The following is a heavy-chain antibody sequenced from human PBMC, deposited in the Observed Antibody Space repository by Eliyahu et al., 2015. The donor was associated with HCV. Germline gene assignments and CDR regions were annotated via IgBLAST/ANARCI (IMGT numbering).Heavy chain of an antibody. Sequence: EVQLLESGGGLVQPGGSLXLSCAVSGFTFSSYAMSWVRQGSGKGVGWVSSISGSGGSTYYGDSVKGRFTISRDSSKNTLHLQMNSLRGEDTAVYYCARGGGYSSGWSYWGQGTLVTVSS. CDR2: ISGSGGST. CDR3: ARGGGYSSGWSY. CDR1: GFTFSSYA. D-gene: IGHD6-19*01. J-gene: IGHJ4*02. V-gene: IGHV3-23*01.